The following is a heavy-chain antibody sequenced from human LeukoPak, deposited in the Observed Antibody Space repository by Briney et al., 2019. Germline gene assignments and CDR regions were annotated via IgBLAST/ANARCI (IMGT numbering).Heavy chain of an antibody. CDR2: IYPGDSDT. CDR1: GYSFTSYW. D-gene: IGHD3-22*01. CDR3: ARPVGTYFDTSRGYFDP. Sequence: GESLNISCKGSGYSFTSYWIGWVRQMPGKGLEWMGIIYPGDSDTRYSPSFQGQVTISADKSTSTAYLQWSSLKASDTAIYYCARPVGTYFDTSRGYFDPWGQGTLVTVSS. J-gene: IGHJ5*02. V-gene: IGHV5-51*01.